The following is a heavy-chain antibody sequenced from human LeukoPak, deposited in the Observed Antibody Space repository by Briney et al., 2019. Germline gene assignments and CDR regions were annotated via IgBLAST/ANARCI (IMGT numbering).Heavy chain of an antibody. CDR3: ARKRGEITMIVVASPTHAFDI. CDR1: GYTFTSYG. D-gene: IGHD3-22*01. J-gene: IGHJ3*02. CDR2: ISAYNGNT. V-gene: IGHV1-18*01. Sequence: ASVKVSCKASGYTFTSYGISWVRQAPGQGLEWMGWISAYNGNTNYAQKLQGRVTMTTDTSTSTAYMELRSLRSDDTAVYYCARKRGEITMIVVASPTHAFDIWGQGTMVTVSS.